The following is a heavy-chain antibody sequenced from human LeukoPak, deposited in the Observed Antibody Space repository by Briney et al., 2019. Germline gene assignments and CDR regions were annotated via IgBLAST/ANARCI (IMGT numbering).Heavy chain of an antibody. CDR3: ATLDCSTTACYLPGRNWFDP. V-gene: IGHV4-39*01. CDR2: IYYSGST. CDR1: GGSISSSTHY. Sequence: SETLSLTCTVSGGSISSSTHYWGWTRQPPGKGLGWIGSIYYSGSTYYNPSLKSRVTISVDTSKNQFSLKLSSVTAADTAVYYCATLDCSTTACYLPGRNWFDPWGQGTLVTVSS. J-gene: IGHJ5*02. D-gene: IGHD2-2*01.